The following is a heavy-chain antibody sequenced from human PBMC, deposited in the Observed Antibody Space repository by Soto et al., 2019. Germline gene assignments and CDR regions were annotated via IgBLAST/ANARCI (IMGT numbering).Heavy chain of an antibody. Sequence: GGSLRLSCAASGFTVRSNLMSWVRQAPGKGLEWVSVVYSGGSTYYADSVKGRFTISRDNSKNTLYLQMNSLRAEDTAVYYCASRILVSDAFDIWGQGTLVT. J-gene: IGHJ3*02. CDR2: VYSGGST. CDR1: GFTVRSNL. CDR3: ASRILVSDAFDI. D-gene: IGHD3-3*02. V-gene: IGHV3-53*01.